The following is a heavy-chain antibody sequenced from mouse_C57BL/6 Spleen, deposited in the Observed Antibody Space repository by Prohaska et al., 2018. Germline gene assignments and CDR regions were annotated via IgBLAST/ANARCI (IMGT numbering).Heavy chain of an antibody. V-gene: IGHV1-26*01. CDR2: INPNNGAT. D-gene: IGHD2-3*01. CDR3: ARDDGYSAWFAY. Sequence: EVQLQQSGPEPMKRWGSVKLSFKASAYTHTKYHTKALNQSHGKSLDWNGDINPNNGATRYNQKLKGKGTVTLDKTSSTGYMEIRSRTSKEYAVDYCARDDGYSAWFAYWGQGTMVTVSA. CDR1: AYTHTKYH. J-gene: IGHJ3*01.